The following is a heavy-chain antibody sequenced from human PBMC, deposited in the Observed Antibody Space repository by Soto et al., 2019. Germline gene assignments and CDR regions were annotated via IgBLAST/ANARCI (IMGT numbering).Heavy chain of an antibody. CDR1: AYSFTSYW. CDR2: IDPSDSYT. Sequence: PGESLKISCKDSAYSFTSYWISWVRQLPGRGLEWMGKIDPSDSYTSYSPSFQDHVTISVDKSVSTAYLQWSRLKASDTAIYYCARRDDYSSSPYYGMDVWGQGTRVTVSS. D-gene: IGHD6-6*01. CDR3: ARRDDYSSSPYYGMDV. V-gene: IGHV5-10-1*01. J-gene: IGHJ6*02.